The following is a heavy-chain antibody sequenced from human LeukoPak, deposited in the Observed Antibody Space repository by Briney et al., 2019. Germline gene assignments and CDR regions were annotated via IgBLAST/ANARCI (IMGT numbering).Heavy chain of an antibody. V-gene: IGHV3-48*04. CDR1: EFIFSSYS. D-gene: IGHD3-22*01. CDR3: ARDYYDSSGYYYGGY. Sequence: GGSLRLSCAASEFIFSSYSMNWVRKAPGKGLEWVSYISSSSSTIYYADSVKGRFTISRDNAKNSLYLQMNSLRAEDTAVYYCARDYYDSSGYYYGGYWGQGTLVTVSS. J-gene: IGHJ4*02. CDR2: ISSSSSTI.